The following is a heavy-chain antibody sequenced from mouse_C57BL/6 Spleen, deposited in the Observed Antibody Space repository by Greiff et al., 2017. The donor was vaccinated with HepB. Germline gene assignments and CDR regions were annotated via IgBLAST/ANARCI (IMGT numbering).Heavy chain of an antibody. CDR3: ASWDYDGGFAY. CDR1: GYTFTSYW. Sequence: VQLQQPGAELVKPGASVKLSCKASGYTFTSYWMQWVKQRPGQGLEWIGEIDPSDSYTNYNQKFKGKATLTVDTSSSTAYMQLSSLTSEDSAVYYCASWDYDGGFAYWGQGTLVTVSA. D-gene: IGHD2-4*01. J-gene: IGHJ3*01. V-gene: IGHV1-50*01. CDR2: IDPSDSYT.